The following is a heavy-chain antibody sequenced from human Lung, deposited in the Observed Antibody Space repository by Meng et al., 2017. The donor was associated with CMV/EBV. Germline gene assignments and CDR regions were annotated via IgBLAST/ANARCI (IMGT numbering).Heavy chain of an antibody. CDR3: ARDQFDY. V-gene: IGHV3-30-3*01. J-gene: IGHJ4*02. CDR1: GFTFSSYA. CDR2: ISYDGTNK. Sequence: SCAASGFTFSSYAMHWVRQAPGKGLEWVAVISYDGTNKYYADSVKGRFTISRDNSKNTLYLQMNSLRAEDTAVCYCARDQFDYWGQGTLVTGSS.